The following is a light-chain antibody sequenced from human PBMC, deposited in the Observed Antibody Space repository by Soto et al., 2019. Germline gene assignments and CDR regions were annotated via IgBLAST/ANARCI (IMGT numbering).Light chain of an antibody. V-gene: IGKV1-5*01. J-gene: IGKJ1*01. CDR2: DAS. Sequence: DIQMTLSPSTLSASVGDRVTITCRASQSLSRWLAWYQQKPGKPPKLLIYDASSLESGVPSRFSGSGSGTEFTLTISSLHPDDFATYYCQQYSSYSTFGPGTKVDIK. CDR3: QQYSSYST. CDR1: QSLSRW.